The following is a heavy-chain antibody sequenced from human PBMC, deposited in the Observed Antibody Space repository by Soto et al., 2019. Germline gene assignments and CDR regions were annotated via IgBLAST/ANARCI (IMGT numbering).Heavy chain of an antibody. V-gene: IGHV3-21*01. CDR3: ARDLPAYYDILTDNIIGPLDY. CDR2: ISSSSSYI. CDR1: GFTFSSYS. D-gene: IGHD3-9*01. J-gene: IGHJ4*02. Sequence: KPGGSLRLSCAASGFTFSSYSMNWVRQAPGKGLEWVSSISSSSSYIYYADSVKGRFTISRDNAKNSLYLQMNSLRAEDTAVYYCARDLPAYYDILTDNIIGPLDYWGQGTLVTVSS.